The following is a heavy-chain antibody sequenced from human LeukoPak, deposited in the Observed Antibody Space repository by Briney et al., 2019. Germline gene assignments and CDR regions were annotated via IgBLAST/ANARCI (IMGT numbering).Heavy chain of an antibody. Sequence: PGGSLRLSCAASGFTFSSYAMSWVRQAPGKGLEGGSAISGSGGSTYYADSVKGRFTISRENSKKTLYLQMNSLRAEDTAVYYCAKDAYSSGWLNWFDPWGQGTLVTVSS. CDR2: ISGSGGST. CDR1: GFTFSSYA. J-gene: IGHJ5*02. CDR3: AKDAYSSGWLNWFDP. V-gene: IGHV3-23*01. D-gene: IGHD6-19*01.